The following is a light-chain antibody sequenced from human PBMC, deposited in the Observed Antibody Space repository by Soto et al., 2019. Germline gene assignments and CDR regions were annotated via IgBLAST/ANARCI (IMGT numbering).Light chain of an antibody. CDR2: VAS. Sequence: EIVLTQSPGTLSLSPGERATLSCRASQSVSSSYLAWYEQKPGQAPRLLIYVASSRATGIPDRFRGSGSGTDFTLTISRLEPEDFAVYYCQQYGSSPFTFGPGTKVDIK. CDR1: QSVSSSY. J-gene: IGKJ3*01. V-gene: IGKV3-20*01. CDR3: QQYGSSPFT.